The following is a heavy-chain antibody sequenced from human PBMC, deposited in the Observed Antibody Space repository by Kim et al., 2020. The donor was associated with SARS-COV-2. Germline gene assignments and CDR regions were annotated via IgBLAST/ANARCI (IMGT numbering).Heavy chain of an antibody. D-gene: IGHD3-22*01. CDR1: GFTFSDYY. CDR2: ISSSSSYT. J-gene: IGHJ4*02. V-gene: IGHV3-11*06. Sequence: GGSLRLSCAASGFTFSDYYMSWIRQAPGKGLEWVSYISSSSSYTNYADSVKGRFTISRDNAKNSLYLQMNSLRAEDTAVYYCAREKPTYYYDSSGHWGFDYWGQGTLVTVSS. CDR3: AREKPTYYYDSSGHWGFDY.